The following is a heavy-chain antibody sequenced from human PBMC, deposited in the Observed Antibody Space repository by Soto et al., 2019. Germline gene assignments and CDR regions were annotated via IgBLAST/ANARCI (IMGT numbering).Heavy chain of an antibody. Sequence: EVQLVESGGAVVRPGGSLRLSCAASGFTFANYAMHWVRQVPGRGLERVSAISRDGDGTHYADSVKGRFVISRDNSKNPLELQMSSLRREDTDLYYCVQDQCKSSNCYTVTDCSYYFYDMDVWGQGTTVTVSS. J-gene: IGHJ6*02. CDR3: VQDQCKSSNCYTVTDCSYYFYDMDV. CDR1: GFTFANYA. V-gene: IGHV3-43D*03. D-gene: IGHD4-17*01. CDR2: ISRDGDGT.